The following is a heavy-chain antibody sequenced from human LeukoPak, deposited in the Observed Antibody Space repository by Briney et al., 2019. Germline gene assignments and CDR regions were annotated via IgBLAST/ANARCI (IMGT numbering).Heavy chain of an antibody. CDR1: GYTFTGYY. V-gene: IGHV1-2*02. Sequence: ASVKVSCKASGYTFTGYYMHWVRQAPGQGLEWMGWINPNSGGTYYAQKFQGRVTMTSDTSISTAYMEPSRLTSDDTAVYYCARASFWESPINWFSPWGQGTLVTVSS. CDR2: INPNSGGT. D-gene: IGHD3-16*01. CDR3: ARASFWESPINWFSP. J-gene: IGHJ5*02.